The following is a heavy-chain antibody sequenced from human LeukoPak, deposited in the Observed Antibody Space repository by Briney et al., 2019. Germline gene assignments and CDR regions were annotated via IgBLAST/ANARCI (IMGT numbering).Heavy chain of an antibody. CDR3: ARDRYCYDSSGYGLWFDP. CDR2: IYYSGNT. J-gene: IGHJ5*02. Sequence: SPSETLSLTCTVSGDSISSYYWSWIRQPPGKGLEWIGYIYYSGNTNYNPSLKSRVTISVDTSKNQFSLKLSSVTAADTAVYYCARDRYCYDSSGYGLWFDPWGQGTLVTVSS. D-gene: IGHD3-22*01. CDR1: GDSISSYY. V-gene: IGHV4-59*12.